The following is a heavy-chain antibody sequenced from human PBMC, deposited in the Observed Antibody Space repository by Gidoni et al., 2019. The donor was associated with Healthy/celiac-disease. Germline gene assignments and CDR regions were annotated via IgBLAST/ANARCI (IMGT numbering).Heavy chain of an antibody. V-gene: IGHV1-69*01. J-gene: IGHJ6*02. D-gene: IGHD3-3*01. CDR2: IIPIFGTA. CDR1: GGTFSSYA. CDR3: ARTGDDFWSGYRSSYYYGMDV. Sequence: QVQLVQSGAEVKKPGSSVKVSCKASGGTFSSYAIRWVRQAPGQGLEWMGGIIPIFGTANYAQKFQGRVTITADESTSTAYMELSSLRSEDTAVYYCARTGDDFWSGYRSSYYYGMDVWGQGTTVTVSS.